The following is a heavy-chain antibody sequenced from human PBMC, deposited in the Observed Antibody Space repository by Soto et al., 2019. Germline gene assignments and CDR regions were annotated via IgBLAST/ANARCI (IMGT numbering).Heavy chain of an antibody. CDR3: ARKVLGSTTRPDYWYFDL. CDR1: GFTFINYA. D-gene: IGHD3-10*01. V-gene: IGHV3-23*01. Sequence: EVQLLESGGGLVQPGGSLRLSCAASGFTFINYAMNWVRQAPGKGLQWVATISGGGDATFYTDSVKGRFTISRDFSSYTASLQMNSLGADDTAVYYCARKVLGSTTRPDYWYFDLWGRGTLVTVSS. CDR2: ISGGGDAT. J-gene: IGHJ2*01.